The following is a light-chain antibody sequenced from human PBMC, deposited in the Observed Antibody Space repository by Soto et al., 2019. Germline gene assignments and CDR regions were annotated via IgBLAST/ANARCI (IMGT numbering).Light chain of an antibody. CDR3: QQYRHWPPLT. J-gene: IGKJ4*01. CDR1: QSVDSY. V-gene: IGKV3-15*01. CDR2: GAS. Sequence: EVGMTQSPATLSVSPEERATLSCRASQSVDSYLAWYQRKPGQPPRLLIYGASTRATGIPARFSGSGSGTEFTLTISSLQSEDFAVYFCQQYRHWPPLTFGGGTKVEIK.